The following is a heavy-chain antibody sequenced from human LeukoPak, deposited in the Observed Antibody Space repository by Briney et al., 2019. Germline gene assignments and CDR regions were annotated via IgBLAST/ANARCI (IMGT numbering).Heavy chain of an antibody. V-gene: IGHV3-23*01. J-gene: IGHJ5*02. Sequence: GGSLRLSCAASGFTFSSYAMSWVRQAPGKGLEWVSAISGSGDGTYYADSVKGRFTISRVNSKNTLYLQMDSLRAEDTAVYYCAKLTNYDSSGFDPWGQGTLVTVSS. CDR3: AKLTNYDSSGFDP. CDR1: GFTFSSYA. D-gene: IGHD3-22*01. CDR2: ISGSGDGT.